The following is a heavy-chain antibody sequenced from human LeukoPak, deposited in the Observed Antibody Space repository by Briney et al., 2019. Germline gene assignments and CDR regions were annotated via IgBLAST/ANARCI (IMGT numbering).Heavy chain of an antibody. J-gene: IGHJ4*02. CDR2: ISDSGGST. V-gene: IGHV3-23*01. D-gene: IGHD3-10*01. CDR1: GITLSNYG. Sequence: PGGSLRLSCAVSGITLSNYGMSWVRQAPGKGLEWVAGISDSGGSTNYADSVKGRFTISRDNPKNTLYLQVNSLRAEDTAVYFCAKRGIVIRAVIIVGFHKEAYYFDYWGQGALVTVSS. CDR3: AKRGIVIRAVIIVGFHKEAYYFDY.